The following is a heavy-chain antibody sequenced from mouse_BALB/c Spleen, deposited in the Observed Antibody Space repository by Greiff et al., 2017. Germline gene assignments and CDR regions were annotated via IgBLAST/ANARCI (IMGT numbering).Heavy chain of an antibody. D-gene: IGHD2-10*02. CDR1: GFSLTSYG. CDR3: ARNRGYGNLGAMDY. V-gene: IGHV2-4-1*01. J-gene: IGHJ4*01. CDR2: IWSGGST. Sequence: VKLQESGPGLVQPSQSLSITCTVSGFSLTSYGVHWVRQSPGKGLEWLGVIWSGGSTDYNAALKSRLSISKDNSKSQVFLKMNSLQTDDTAMYYCARNRGYGNLGAMDYWGQGTSVTVSS.